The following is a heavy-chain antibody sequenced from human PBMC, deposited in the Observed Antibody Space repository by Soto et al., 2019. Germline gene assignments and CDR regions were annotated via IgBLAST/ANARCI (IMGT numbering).Heavy chain of an antibody. J-gene: IGHJ6*02. Sequence: ASVKFSCKASGYTFTGYYMHWVRQAPGQGLEWMGWINPNSGGTNYAQKFQGRVTMTRDTSISTAYMELSRLRSDDTAVYYCARDLPEYYDYVWGSYRPRHYYYYGMDVWGQGTTVTVSS. CDR3: ARDLPEYYDYVWGSYRPRHYYYYGMDV. CDR2: INPNSGGT. D-gene: IGHD3-16*02. CDR1: GYTFTGYY. V-gene: IGHV1-2*02.